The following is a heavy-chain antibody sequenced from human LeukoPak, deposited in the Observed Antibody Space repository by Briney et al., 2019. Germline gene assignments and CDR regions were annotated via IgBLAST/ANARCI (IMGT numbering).Heavy chain of an antibody. CDR1: GGTFSSYA. CDR3: ARGEYYCDSSGYLLLGY. D-gene: IGHD3-22*01. CDR2: IIPILGIA. V-gene: IGHV1-69*04. Sequence: SVKVSCKASGGTFSSYAISWVRQAPGQGLEWMGRIIPILGIANYAQKFQGRVTITADKSTSTAYMELSSLRSEDTAVYYCARGEYYCDSSGYLLLGYWGQGTLVTVSS. J-gene: IGHJ4*02.